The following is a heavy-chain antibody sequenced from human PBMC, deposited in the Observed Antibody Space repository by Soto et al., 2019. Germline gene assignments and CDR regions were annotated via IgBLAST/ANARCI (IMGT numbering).Heavy chain of an antibody. D-gene: IGHD6-13*01. J-gene: IGHJ4*02. CDR3: AKGGEEQQLDYFDY. V-gene: IGHV3-23*01. Sequence: PGGSLRLSCAASGFTFSSYAMSWVRQAPGKGLEWVSAISGSGGSTYYADSVKGRFTISRDNSKNTLYLQMNGLRAEDTAAYYCAKGGEEQQLDYFDYWGQGTLVTVSS. CDR2: ISGSGGST. CDR1: GFTFSSYA.